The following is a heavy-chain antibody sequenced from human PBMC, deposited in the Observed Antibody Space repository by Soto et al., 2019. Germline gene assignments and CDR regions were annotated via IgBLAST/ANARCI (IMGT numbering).Heavy chain of an antibody. D-gene: IGHD3-10*01. CDR3: ARAGEMATRNFDY. CDR1: GGSISSGDYY. CDR2: IYYGGST. V-gene: IGHV4-30-4*01. J-gene: IGHJ4*02. Sequence: SETLSLTCTVSGGSISSGDYYWSWIRQPPGKGLEWIGYIYYGGSTYYNPSLKSRVTISVDTSKNQFSLKLSSVTAADTAVYYCARAGEMATRNFDYWGQGTLVTVSS.